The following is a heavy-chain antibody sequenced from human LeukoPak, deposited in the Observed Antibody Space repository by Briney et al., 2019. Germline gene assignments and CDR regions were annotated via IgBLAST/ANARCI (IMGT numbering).Heavy chain of an antibody. CDR2: IRSKAYGGTT. Sequence: GGSLRLSCAASGFTFSSYSMSWVRQAPGKGLEWVGFIRSKAYGGTTEYAASVKGRFTISRDDSKSIAYLQMNSLKTEDTAVYYCTRDSGSYYPWYFDLWGRGTLVTVSS. CDR1: GFTFSSYS. CDR3: TRDSGSYYPWYFDL. D-gene: IGHD1-26*01. V-gene: IGHV3-49*04. J-gene: IGHJ2*01.